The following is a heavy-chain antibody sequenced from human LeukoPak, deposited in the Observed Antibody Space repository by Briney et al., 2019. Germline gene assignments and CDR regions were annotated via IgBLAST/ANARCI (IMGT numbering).Heavy chain of an antibody. D-gene: IGHD1-14*01. CDR1: GYTFTGYY. Sequence: ASVKVSCKASGYTFTGYYMHWVRQAPGQGLGWMGWIDPKSSATNYAQKFQGRVTMTRDTSISTAYMELSRLTSDDTAMYYCARDWNHGDYYGMAVWGQGTTVTVSS. V-gene: IGHV1-2*02. J-gene: IGHJ6*02. CDR2: IDPKSSAT. CDR3: ARDWNHGDYYGMAV.